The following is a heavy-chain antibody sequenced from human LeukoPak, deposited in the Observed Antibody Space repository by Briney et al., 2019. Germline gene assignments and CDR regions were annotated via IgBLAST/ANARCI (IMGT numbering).Heavy chain of an antibody. Sequence: GGSLRLSCAASGFSFNSYSMNWVRQAPGKGLEWVSYISDSSRTIYYADSVKGRFTISRDNAKNSLYLQMNSLRDEDTAVYFCARGGSYYTNWGQGTLVTVSS. CDR1: GFSFNSYS. CDR3: ARGGSYYTN. D-gene: IGHD3-10*01. CDR2: ISDSSRTI. J-gene: IGHJ4*02. V-gene: IGHV3-48*02.